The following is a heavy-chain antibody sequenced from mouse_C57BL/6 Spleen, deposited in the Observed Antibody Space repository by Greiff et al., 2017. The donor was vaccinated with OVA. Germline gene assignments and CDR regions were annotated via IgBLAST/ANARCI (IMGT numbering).Heavy chain of an antibody. Sequence: QVQLKQSGAELVKPGASVKLSCKASGYTFTSYWMQWVKQRPGQGLEWIGEIDPSDSYTNYNQKFKGKATLTVDTSSSTAYMQLSSLTSEDSAVYYCARRGGNWGYFDYWGQGTTLTVSS. J-gene: IGHJ2*01. CDR2: IDPSDSYT. CDR1: GYTFTSYW. D-gene: IGHD4-1*01. V-gene: IGHV1-50*01. CDR3: ARRGGNWGYFDY.